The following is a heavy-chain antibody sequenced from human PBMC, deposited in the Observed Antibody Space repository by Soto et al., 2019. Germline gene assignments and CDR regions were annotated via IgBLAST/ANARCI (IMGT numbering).Heavy chain of an antibody. CDR3: ASVTFGGVVLAH. Sequence: PSETVCLTCTVSADSFSNYYGTWIRQPPGGGLEWIGYIYFNGNTNYNPSLKGRVTISRDTSKKQFSLNLSSVTAADTAVYYCASVTFGGVVLAHWGQGTLVTVSS. CDR2: IYFNGNT. D-gene: IGHD3-16*01. CDR1: ADSFSNYY. J-gene: IGHJ4*02. V-gene: IGHV4-59*01.